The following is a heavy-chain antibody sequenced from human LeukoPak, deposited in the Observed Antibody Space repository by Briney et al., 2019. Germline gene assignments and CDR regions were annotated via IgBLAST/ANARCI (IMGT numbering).Heavy chain of an antibody. CDR1: GFTFSSYW. Sequence: PGGSLRLSCAASGFTFSSYWMTWVRQAPGKWLEWVANIKLDGSEVHYLDSVKGRFTISRDNAKNALYLQMNSLRAEDTAVYFCAREAHTFDYWGQGALVTVSS. V-gene: IGHV3-7*01. CDR3: AREAHTFDY. CDR2: IKLDGSEV. J-gene: IGHJ4*02.